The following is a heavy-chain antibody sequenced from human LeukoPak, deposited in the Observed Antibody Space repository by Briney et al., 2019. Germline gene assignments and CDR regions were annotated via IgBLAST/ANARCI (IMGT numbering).Heavy chain of an antibody. Sequence: SETLSLTCTVSGGSISSYYWSWIRQPPGKGLEWIGYIYYSGSTNYNPSLKSRVTISVDTSKNQFSLKLSSVTAADTAVYYCARGDTAMVTYWYFDLWGRGALVTVSS. V-gene: IGHV4-59*01. CDR1: GGSISSYY. CDR2: IYYSGST. D-gene: IGHD5-18*01. CDR3: ARGDTAMVTYWYFDL. J-gene: IGHJ2*01.